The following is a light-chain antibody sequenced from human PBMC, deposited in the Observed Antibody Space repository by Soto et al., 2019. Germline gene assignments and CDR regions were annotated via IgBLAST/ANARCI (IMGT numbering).Light chain of an antibody. J-gene: IGKJ5*01. V-gene: IGKV2D-30*01. Sequence: DVVMTRSPLSLPVTLGQPASISCRSSQSLVYSDGNTYLNRFQQRPGQSPRHLTYKVSNWDSGVPDRFSGSGSGTDFTLRISMVEADYVGIYYFMQGTHWPPFGQGTRLEIK. CDR1: QSLVYSDGNTY. CDR3: MQGTHWPP. CDR2: KVS.